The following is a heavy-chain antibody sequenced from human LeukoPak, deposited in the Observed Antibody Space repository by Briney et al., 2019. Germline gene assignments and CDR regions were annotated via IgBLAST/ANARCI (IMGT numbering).Heavy chain of an antibody. CDR2: IYYSGST. CDR3: ARDPNYYDSSGYYGY. V-gene: IGHV4-30-4*01. CDR1: GGSISSGDYY. J-gene: IGHJ4*02. Sequence: SETLSLTCTVSGGSISSGDYYWSWIRQPPGKGLEWIGYIYYSGSTYYNPSLKSRVTISVDTSKNQFSLKLSSVTAADTAVYYCARDPNYYDSSGYYGYWGQGTLVTVSP. D-gene: IGHD3-22*01.